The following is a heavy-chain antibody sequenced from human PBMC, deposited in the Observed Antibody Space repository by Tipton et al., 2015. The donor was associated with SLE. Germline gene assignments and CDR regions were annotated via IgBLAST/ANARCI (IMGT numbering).Heavy chain of an antibody. D-gene: IGHD3-3*01. CDR2: IYYSGST. J-gene: IGHJ4*02. CDR1: GGSISSGDYY. CDR3: ARVGPFRVVGFDY. V-gene: IGHV4-30-4*01. Sequence: TLSLTCTVSGGSISSGDYYWSWIRQPPGKGLEWIGYIYYSGSTYYNPSLKSRVTISVDTSKNQFSLKLSSVTAADTAVYYCARVGPFRVVGFDYWGQGTLVTVSS.